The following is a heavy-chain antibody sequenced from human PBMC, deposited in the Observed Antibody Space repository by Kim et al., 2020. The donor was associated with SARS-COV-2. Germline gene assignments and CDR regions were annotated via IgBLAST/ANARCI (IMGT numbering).Heavy chain of an antibody. Sequence: GGSLRLSCAASGFTFSSYEMNWVRQAPGKGLEWVSYISSSGSTIYYADSVKGRFTISRDNAKNSLYLQMNSLRAEDTAVYYCARDSELAASAAIDAFDIWGQGTMVTVSS. V-gene: IGHV3-48*03. J-gene: IGHJ3*02. CDR2: ISSSGSTI. CDR1: GFTFSSYE. CDR3: ARDSELAASAAIDAFDI. D-gene: IGHD1-26*01.